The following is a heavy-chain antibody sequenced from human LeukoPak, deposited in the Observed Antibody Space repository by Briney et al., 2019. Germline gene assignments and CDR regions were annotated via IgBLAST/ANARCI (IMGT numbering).Heavy chain of an antibody. Sequence: SETLSLTCTVSGGSISSGGYYWSWIRQPPGKGLEWIGYIYHSGSTYYNPSLKSRVTISVDRSKNQFSLKLSSVTAADTAVYYCARVGRYSGSLYRGYDYWGQGTLVTVSS. CDR1: GGSISSGGYY. V-gene: IGHV4-30-2*01. D-gene: IGHD1-26*01. J-gene: IGHJ4*02. CDR2: IYHSGST. CDR3: ARVGRYSGSLYRGYDY.